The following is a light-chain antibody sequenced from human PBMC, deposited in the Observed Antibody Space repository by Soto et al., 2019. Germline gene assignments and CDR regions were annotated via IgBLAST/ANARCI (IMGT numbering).Light chain of an antibody. Sequence: ELVMTQSPATLSVSPGERATLSCRASQTVSSNLAWYQQKPGQAARLLIHGASTRATGVPARFSGSGSGTEFTLTITSLQSEDFAVYYCQQYHNWPPQYTFGQGTKLQIK. CDR3: QQYHNWPPQYT. V-gene: IGKV3-15*01. CDR1: QTVSSN. CDR2: GAS. J-gene: IGKJ2*01.